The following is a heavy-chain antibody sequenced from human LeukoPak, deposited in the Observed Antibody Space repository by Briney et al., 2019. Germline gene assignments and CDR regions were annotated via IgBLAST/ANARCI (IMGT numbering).Heavy chain of an antibody. CDR1: GYTFTSYY. Sequence: ASVKVSCKASGYTFTSYYMHWVRQAPGQGPEWMGIINPSGGSRSYAQKFQGRVTMTRDTSTSTVYMELSSLGSEDTAVYYCARARLRYFDLYYGMDVWGQGTTVTVSS. J-gene: IGHJ6*02. V-gene: IGHV1-46*01. CDR3: ARARLRYFDLYYGMDV. CDR2: INPSGGSR. D-gene: IGHD3-9*01.